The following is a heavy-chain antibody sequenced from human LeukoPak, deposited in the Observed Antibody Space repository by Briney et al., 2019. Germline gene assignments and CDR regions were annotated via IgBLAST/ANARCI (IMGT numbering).Heavy chain of an antibody. D-gene: IGHD1-26*01. CDR2: INPNSGGT. V-gene: IGHV1-2*02. CDR1: GYTFTGYY. J-gene: IGHJ3*02. Sequence: GASVKVSCKASGYTFTGYYIFWVRQAPGQGLEWMGWINPNSGGTNYAQKFQGRVTMTRDTSISTAYMELSRLRSDDTAVYYCARESGSYDAFDIWGQGTMVTVSS. CDR3: ARESGSYDAFDI.